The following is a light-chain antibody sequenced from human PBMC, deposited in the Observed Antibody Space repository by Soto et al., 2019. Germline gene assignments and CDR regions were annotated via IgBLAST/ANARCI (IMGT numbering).Light chain of an antibody. CDR2: GAS. J-gene: IGKJ4*01. V-gene: IGKV3-20*01. Sequence: ILLTESPAILSLSPGDRATLSCRASQSVSSSYLAWYQHKPGQAPRLLIHGASSRVTGIPDRFSGSGSGTDFTLTITRLEPDDFAVYYCQQYQSLTFGGGTKVDIK. CDR3: QQYQSLT. CDR1: QSVSSSY.